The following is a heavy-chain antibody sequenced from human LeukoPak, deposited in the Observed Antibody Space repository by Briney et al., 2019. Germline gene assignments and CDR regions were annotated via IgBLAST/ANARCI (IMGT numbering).Heavy chain of an antibody. Sequence: AGGSLRLSCAASGFSFSNFWMTWVRQPPGKGLEWLATIKQDGSEKYYVDSVKGRFTISRDNAKNSLYLQMNSLGAEDTAVYYCARVYSAYYLDYWGQGTLVTASS. D-gene: IGHD1-26*01. J-gene: IGHJ4*02. CDR3: ARVYSAYYLDY. CDR1: GFSFSNFW. V-gene: IGHV3-7*01. CDR2: IKQDGSEK.